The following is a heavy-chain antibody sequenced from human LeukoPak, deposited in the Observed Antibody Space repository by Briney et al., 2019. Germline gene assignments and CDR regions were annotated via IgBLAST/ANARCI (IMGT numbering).Heavy chain of an antibody. CDR3: ARIRPCGVVIIGPFGP. D-gene: IGHD3-3*01. CDR2: IKQDESEK. Sequence: GGSLTLSCAPSGLTFSSYWMSWVRQAPGKGLEWVANIKQDESEKYYVHFAKGPFTLSRDNAKKSLYLQMNSCKPDNKAVYDCARIRPCGVVIIGPFGPWGKGNLVTVSS. V-gene: IGHV3-7*03. CDR1: GLTFSSYW. J-gene: IGHJ5*02.